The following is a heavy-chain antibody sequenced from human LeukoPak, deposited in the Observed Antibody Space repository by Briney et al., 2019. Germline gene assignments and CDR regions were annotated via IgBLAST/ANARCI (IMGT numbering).Heavy chain of an antibody. CDR1: GYTFTSYG. V-gene: IGHV1-18*01. CDR3: ARAVCSSTSCYKGY. D-gene: IGHD2-2*02. CDR2: ISAYNGNT. Sequence: ASVKVSCKASGYTFTSYGISWVRRAPGQGLEWMGWISAYNGNTNYAQKLQGRVTMTTGTSTSTAYMELRSLRSDDTAVYYCARAVCSSTSCYKGYWGQGTLVTVSS. J-gene: IGHJ4*02.